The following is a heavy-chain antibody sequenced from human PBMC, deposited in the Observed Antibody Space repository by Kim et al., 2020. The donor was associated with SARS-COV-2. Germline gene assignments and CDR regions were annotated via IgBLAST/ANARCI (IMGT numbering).Heavy chain of an antibody. J-gene: IGHJ6*02. D-gene: IGHD6-19*01. V-gene: IGHV5-10-1*01. CDR3: ARAEHSSGWLRYWPQDYYYYYGMDV. CDR2: IDPSDSYT. Sequence: GESLKISCKGSGYSFTSYWISWVRQMPGKGLEWMGRIDPSDSYTNYSPSFQGHVTISADKSISTAYLQWSSLKASDTAMYYCARAEHSSGWLRYWPQDYYYYYGMDVWGQGTTVTVSS. CDR1: GYSFTSYW.